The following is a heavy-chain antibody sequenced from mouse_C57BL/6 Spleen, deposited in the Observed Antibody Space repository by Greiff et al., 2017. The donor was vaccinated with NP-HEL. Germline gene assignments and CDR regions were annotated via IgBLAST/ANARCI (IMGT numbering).Heavy chain of an antibody. Sequence: VQLQQPGPELVKPGASVKISCKASGYTFTDYYMNWVKQSHGKSLEWIGDINPNNGGTSYNQKFKGKAPLTVAKSSSTAYLELRSLTSEDSAGDYCARRGIYSYGDLYFEVWGTGTTVTVSS. CDR2: INPNNGGT. V-gene: IGHV1-26*01. D-gene: IGHD1-1*01. J-gene: IGHJ1*03. CDR1: GYTFTDYY. CDR3: ARRGIYSYGDLYFEV.